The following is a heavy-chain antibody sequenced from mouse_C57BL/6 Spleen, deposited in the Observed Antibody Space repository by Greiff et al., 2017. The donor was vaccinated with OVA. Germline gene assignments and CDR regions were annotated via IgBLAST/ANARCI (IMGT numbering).Heavy chain of an antibody. V-gene: IGHV14-1*01. J-gene: IGHJ3*01. CDR3: TIGSWFAY. D-gene: IGHD2-14*01. CDR2: IDPEDGDT. CDR1: GFNIKDYY. Sequence: VHVKQSGAELVRPGASVKLSCTASGFNIKDYYMHWVKQRPEQGLEWIGRIDPEDGDTEYAPKFQGKATMTADTSSNTAYLQLSSLTSEYTAFYFCTIGSWFAYWGQGTLVTVSA.